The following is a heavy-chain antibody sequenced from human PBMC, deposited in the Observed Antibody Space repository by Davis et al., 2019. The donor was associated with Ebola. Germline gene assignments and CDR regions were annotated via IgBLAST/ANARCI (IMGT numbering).Heavy chain of an antibody. CDR2: INSKSVSI. J-gene: IGHJ4*02. D-gene: IGHD5-12*01. V-gene: IGHV3-48*02. Sequence: PGGSLRLSCAASGFTFSSYSMNWARQAPGKGLEWISYINSKSVSIHYADSVKGRFTISRDNAKNSLYLQMNRLRHEDTAVYYCVRGGYDWGQGTLVTVSS. CDR3: VRGGYD. CDR1: GFTFSSYS.